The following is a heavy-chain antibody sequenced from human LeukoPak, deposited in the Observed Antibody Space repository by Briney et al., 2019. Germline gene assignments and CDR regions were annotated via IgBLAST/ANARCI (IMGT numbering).Heavy chain of an antibody. J-gene: IGHJ4*02. CDR3: ARAPIVVVVAATGLDY. CDR2: ISGSGGST. V-gene: IGHV3-23*01. D-gene: IGHD2-15*01. CDR1: GFTFSSYG. Sequence: GGSLRLSCAASGFTFSSYGMSWVRQAPGKGLEWVSAISGSGGSTYYADSVKGRFTISRDNSKNTLYLQMNSLRAEDTAVYYCARAPIVVVVAATGLDYWGQGTLVTVSS.